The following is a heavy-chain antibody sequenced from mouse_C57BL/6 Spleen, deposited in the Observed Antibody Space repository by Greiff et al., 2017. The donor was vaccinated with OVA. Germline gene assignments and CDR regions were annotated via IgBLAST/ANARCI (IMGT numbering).Heavy chain of an antibody. CDR2: IYPGSGNT. D-gene: IGHD2-3*01. CDR1: GYTFTDYY. V-gene: IGHV1-76*01. CDR3: ARDGDDGYNYAMDY. Sequence: QVQLQQSGAELVRPGASVKLSCKASGYTFTDYYINWVKQRPGQGLEWIARIYPGSGNTYYNEKFKGKATLTAEKSSSTAYMQLSSLTSEDSAVYFCARDGDDGYNYAMDYWGQGTSVTVSS. J-gene: IGHJ4*01.